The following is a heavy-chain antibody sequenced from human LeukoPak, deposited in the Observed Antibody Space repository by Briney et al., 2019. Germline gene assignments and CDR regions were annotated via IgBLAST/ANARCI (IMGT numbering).Heavy chain of an antibody. D-gene: IGHD3-9*01. J-gene: IGHJ6*02. CDR2: IIPTLGTS. Sequence: SVKVSCKASGATFNRYVISWVRQAPGQGLEWVGGIIPTLGTSGYAENFQGRVTITRDTSASTAYMELSSLRSEDTAVYYCARDLRYFGLYYYGMDVWGQGTTVTVSS. CDR1: GATFNRYV. V-gene: IGHV1-69*05. CDR3: ARDLRYFGLYYYGMDV.